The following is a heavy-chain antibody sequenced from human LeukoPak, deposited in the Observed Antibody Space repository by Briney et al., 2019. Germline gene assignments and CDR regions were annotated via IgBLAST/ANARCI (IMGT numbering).Heavy chain of an antibody. CDR1: GYTFTGYY. V-gene: IGHV1-18*04. CDR2: ISAYNGNT. J-gene: IGHJ4*02. Sequence: ASVKVSCKASGYTFTGYYMHWVRQAPGQGLEWMGWISAYNGNTNYAQKLQGRVTMTTDTSTSTAYMELRSLRSDDTAVYYCARGGGDDRYYYDSSGYYPYYFDYWGQGTLVTVSS. D-gene: IGHD3-22*01. CDR3: ARGGGDDRYYYDSSGYYPYYFDY.